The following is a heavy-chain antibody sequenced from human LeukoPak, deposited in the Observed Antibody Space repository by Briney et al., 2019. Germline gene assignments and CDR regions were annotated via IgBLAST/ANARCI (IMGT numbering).Heavy chain of an antibody. CDR3: ARAPTWNYGMDV. V-gene: IGHV4-61*01. Sequence: SETLSLTCTVSGGSVSSGSYYWSWIRQPPGKGLGWIGYIYYPGSTNYNPALKSRVAIAVDASKNQFSLKLSSVTAADTAVYHCARAPTWNYGMDVWGQGTTVTVSS. CDR2: IYYPGST. D-gene: IGHD2/OR15-2a*01. J-gene: IGHJ6*02. CDR1: GGSVSSGSYY.